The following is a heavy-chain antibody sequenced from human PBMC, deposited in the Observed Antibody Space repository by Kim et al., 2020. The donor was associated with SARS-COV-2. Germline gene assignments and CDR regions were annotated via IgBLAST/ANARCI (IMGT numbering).Heavy chain of an antibody. Sequence: GGSLRLSCAASGFTFSDYYMSWIRQAPGKGLEWVSYISSSSSYTNYADSVKGRFTISRDNAKNSLYLQMNSLRAEDTAVYYCARDPPAATEADDAFDIWGQGTMVTVSS. D-gene: IGHD6-25*01. CDR1: GFTFSDYY. J-gene: IGHJ3*02. V-gene: IGHV3-11*05. CDR3: ARDPPAATEADDAFDI. CDR2: ISSSSSYT.